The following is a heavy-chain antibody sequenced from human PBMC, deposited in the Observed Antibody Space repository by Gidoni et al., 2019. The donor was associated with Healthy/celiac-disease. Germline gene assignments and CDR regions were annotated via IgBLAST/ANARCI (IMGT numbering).Heavy chain of an antibody. CDR1: GFTFGDYA. V-gene: IGHV3-49*05. J-gene: IGHJ4*02. CDR3: TRDRLGYSSGWADY. CDR2: IRSKAYGVIT. D-gene: IGHD6-19*01. Sequence: EVQLVESGGGLVKPGRSLRLSCTASGFTFGDYAMSWFRQAPGKGLEWVGFIRSKAYGVITEYAASVKGRFTISRYDSKSIAYLQMNSLKTEDTAVYYCTRDRLGYSSGWADYWGQGTLVTVSS.